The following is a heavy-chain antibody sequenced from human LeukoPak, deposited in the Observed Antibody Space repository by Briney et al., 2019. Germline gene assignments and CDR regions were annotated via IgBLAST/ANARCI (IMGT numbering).Heavy chain of an antibody. V-gene: IGHV3-48*01. D-gene: IGHD6-13*01. CDR3: AKAEPASGYDY. Sequence: GGSLRLSSAASGFTFSSYGMNWVRQAPGKGLEWVSYISDNSRTIYYADSVKGRFTISRDNAKNSVYLQMNSLRVDDTAVYYCAKAEPASGYDYWGQGTLVAVSS. CDR2: ISDNSRTI. CDR1: GFTFSSYG. J-gene: IGHJ4*02.